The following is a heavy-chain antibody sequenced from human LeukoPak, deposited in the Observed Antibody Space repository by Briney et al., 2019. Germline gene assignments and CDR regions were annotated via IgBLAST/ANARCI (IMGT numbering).Heavy chain of an antibody. D-gene: IGHD3-10*01. CDR1: GGSISSYY. CDR3: ARTTMVRGTYYMDV. J-gene: IGHJ6*03. V-gene: IGHV4-59*01. Sequence: SETLSLACTVSGGSISSYYWSWIRQPPGKGLEWIGYIYYSGYTNYNPSLKSRVTISVDTSKNQFSLKLSSVTAADTAVYYCARTTMVRGTYYMDVWGKGTTVTISS. CDR2: IYYSGYT.